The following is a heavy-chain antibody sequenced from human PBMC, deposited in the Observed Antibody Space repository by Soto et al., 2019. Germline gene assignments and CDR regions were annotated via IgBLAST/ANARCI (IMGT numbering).Heavy chain of an antibody. J-gene: IGHJ4*02. CDR1: GFTFSSYG. CDR3: AKTMSGWFLPLSGY. V-gene: IGHV3-30*18. CDR2: ISYDGSTK. D-gene: IGHD6-19*01. Sequence: QVQLVESGGGVVQPGRSLRLSCAASGFTFSSYGMHWVRQAPGKGLEWVAVISYDGSTKYYADSVKGRFTISRDNSKNTLYLQMNSLRAEDTAVYYCAKTMSGWFLPLSGYWGQGTLVTVSS.